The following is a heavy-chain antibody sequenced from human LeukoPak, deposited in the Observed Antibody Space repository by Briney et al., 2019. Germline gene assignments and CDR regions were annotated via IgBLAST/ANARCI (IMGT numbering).Heavy chain of an antibody. J-gene: IGHJ6*02. CDR1: GYTFTGYY. Sequence: ASVKVSCKASGYTFTGYYMHWVRQAPGQGLEWMGWINPNSGGTNYAQKFQGWVTMTRDTSISTAYMELSRLRSDDTAVYYCARDSKCSSTSCYPYYYGMDVWGQGTTVTVSS. CDR3: ARDSKCSSTSCYPYYYGMDV. V-gene: IGHV1-2*04. D-gene: IGHD2-2*01. CDR2: INPNSGGT.